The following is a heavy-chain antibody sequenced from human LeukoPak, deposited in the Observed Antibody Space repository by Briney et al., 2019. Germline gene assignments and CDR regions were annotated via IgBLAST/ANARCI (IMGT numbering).Heavy chain of an antibody. D-gene: IGHD4-17*01. V-gene: IGHV3-23*01. J-gene: IGHJ3*02. Sequence: GGSLRLSCAASGFTFSSYAMNWVRQAPGKGLEWVSSLSGSGYDTYYADSVKGRFTISRDNSKNTLYLQMNSLRAEDTAVCYCARDRTTVTTSGAFDIWGQGTMVTVSS. CDR1: GFTFSSYA. CDR3: ARDRTTVTTSGAFDI. CDR2: LSGSGYDT.